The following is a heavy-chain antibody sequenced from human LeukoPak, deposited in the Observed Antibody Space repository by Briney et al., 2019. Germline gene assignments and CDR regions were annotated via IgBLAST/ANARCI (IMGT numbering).Heavy chain of an antibody. D-gene: IGHD3-22*01. CDR1: GGSITNFY. CDR3: VRYLSSGLDL. V-gene: IGHV4-59*13. CDR2: ILYTGIT. J-gene: IGHJ5*02. Sequence: SETLSLTCTVSGGSITNFYWGWIRQPPGTGLEWIGYILYTGITSYNPSLNSRLTMSVDTSINQFSLSLRSVTAADTATYYCVRYLSSGLDLWGQGIPVTVPS.